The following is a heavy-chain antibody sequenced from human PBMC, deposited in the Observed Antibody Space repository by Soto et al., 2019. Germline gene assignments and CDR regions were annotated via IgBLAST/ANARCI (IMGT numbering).Heavy chain of an antibody. V-gene: IGHV3-33*01. Sequence: QVQLVESGGGVVQPGRSLRLSCAASGFTFNNYGMHWVRQAPGKGLEWVAVIWNDGNGYYYANSVKGRFTISRDNSKNTLYLQMSGRRAEDTAVYYCARRQISPPTRGAASARGGMDVWGQGTTVTVSS. CDR1: GFTFNNYG. CDR3: ARRQISPPTRGAASARGGMDV. CDR2: IWNDGNGY. D-gene: IGHD6-13*01. J-gene: IGHJ6*02.